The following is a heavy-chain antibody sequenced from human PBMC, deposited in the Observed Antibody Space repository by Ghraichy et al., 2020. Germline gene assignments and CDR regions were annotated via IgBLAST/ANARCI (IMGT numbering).Heavy chain of an antibody. V-gene: IGHV3-33*01. J-gene: IGHJ4*02. CDR2: IWSGGNKK. CDR3: ARDLSYYSDDH. Sequence: GESLNISCAASGFTFSSHGMHWVRQAPGKGLEWVADIWSGGNKKQYADSVKGRFTISRDDSEETLHLQMNSLRVEDTAVYYCARDLSYYSDDHWGQGTLVTVSS. CDR1: GFTFSSHG. D-gene: IGHD1-26*01.